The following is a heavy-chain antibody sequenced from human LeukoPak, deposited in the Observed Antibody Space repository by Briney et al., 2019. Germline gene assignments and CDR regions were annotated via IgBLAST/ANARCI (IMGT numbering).Heavy chain of an antibody. Sequence: SETLSLTCTVSGGSISSSSYYWGWIRQPPGKGLEWIGSIYYSGSTYYNPSLKSRVTISVDTSKNQFSLKLSSVTAADTAVYYCARDRPTVTTVYFDYWGQGTLVTVSS. D-gene: IGHD4-17*01. CDR2: IYYSGST. V-gene: IGHV4-39*07. CDR1: GGSISSSSYY. J-gene: IGHJ4*02. CDR3: ARDRPTVTTVYFDY.